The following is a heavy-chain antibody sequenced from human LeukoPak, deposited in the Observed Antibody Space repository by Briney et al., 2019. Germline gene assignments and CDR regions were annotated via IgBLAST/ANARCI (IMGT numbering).Heavy chain of an antibody. CDR2: IYTSGST. J-gene: IGHJ4*02. CDR3: AREEYSSSANDY. V-gene: IGHV4-4*07. Sequence: SETLSLTCTVSGGSINNYYWSWIRQPAGTGLEWIGRIYTSGSTNYNPSLKSRVTMSIDTSKNQFSLKLSSVTAADTAVYYCAREEYSSSANDYWGQGTLVTVSS. CDR1: GGSINNYY. D-gene: IGHD6-6*01.